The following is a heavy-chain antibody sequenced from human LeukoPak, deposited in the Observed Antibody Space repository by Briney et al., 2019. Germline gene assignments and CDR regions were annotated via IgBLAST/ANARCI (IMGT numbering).Heavy chain of an antibody. CDR1: GFTFSNAW. CDR2: IKSKTDGGTT. Sequence: GGSLRLSCAASGFTFSNAWMSGVRQAPGKGREWVGRIKSKTDGGTTDYAAPVKGRFTISRDDSKNTLYLQMNSLKTEGTAVYYCTTDVRTGDSSSSGYGYWGQGTLVTVSS. V-gene: IGHV3-15*01. D-gene: IGHD6-6*01. J-gene: IGHJ4*02. CDR3: TTDVRTGDSSSSGYGY.